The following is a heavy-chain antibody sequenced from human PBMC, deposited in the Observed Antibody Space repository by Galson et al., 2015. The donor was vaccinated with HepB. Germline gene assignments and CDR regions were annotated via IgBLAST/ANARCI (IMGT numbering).Heavy chain of an antibody. CDR2: ISYDGSNK. V-gene: IGHV3-30*04. D-gene: IGHD1-26*01. J-gene: IGHJ3*02. CDR3: ARGPGVGATNPRDAFDI. CDR1: GFTFSSYA. Sequence: SLRLSCAASGFTFSSYAMHWVRQAPGKGLEWVAVISYDGSNKYYADSVKGRFTISRDNSKNTLYLQMNSLRAEDTAVYYCARGPGVGATNPRDAFDIWGQGTMVTVSS.